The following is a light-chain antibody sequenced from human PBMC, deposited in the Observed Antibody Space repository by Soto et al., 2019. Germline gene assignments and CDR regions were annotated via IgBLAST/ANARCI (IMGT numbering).Light chain of an antibody. V-gene: IGLV2-11*01. CDR2: DVS. J-gene: IGLJ2*01. Sequence: QSALTQPRSVSGSPGQSVTISCTGTSSDVGGYNYVSWYQQHPGKAPKLMIYDVSKRPSGVPDRFSGSKSGNTASLTISGLQAEDEADYYCCSYAGSCVVVFGGGTKLTVL. CDR3: CSYAGSCVVV. CDR1: SSDVGGYNY.